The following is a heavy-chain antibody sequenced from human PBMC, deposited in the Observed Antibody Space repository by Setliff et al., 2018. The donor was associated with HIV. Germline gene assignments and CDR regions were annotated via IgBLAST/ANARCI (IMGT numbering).Heavy chain of an antibody. Sequence: SETLPLTCTVSGGSISSGSYYWSWIRQPAGKGLEWIGRIYTSGSTNYNPSLKSRVTMSVDTSKNQFSLKLSSVTAADTAVYYCARDFDSSGYYEYYFDYWGQGTLVTVS. V-gene: IGHV4-61*02. CDR1: GGSISSGSYY. D-gene: IGHD3-22*01. CDR2: IYTSGST. CDR3: ARDFDSSGYYEYYFDY. J-gene: IGHJ4*02.